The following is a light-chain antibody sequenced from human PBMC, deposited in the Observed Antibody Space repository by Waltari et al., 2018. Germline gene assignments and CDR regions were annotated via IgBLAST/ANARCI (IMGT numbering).Light chain of an antibody. V-gene: IGLV2-23*02. J-gene: IGLJ1*01. CDR2: EVY. CDR1: NSEVGSYDL. CDR3: CSYAGSGIYV. Sequence: QSALTHPASVSGSPGRPIPFSGPGTNSEVGSYDLISWHQHYPGKAPKLIIYEVYKRPSEVSNRFSGSKSGNTASLTISGLQADDEADYYCCSYAGSGIYVFGTGSQVTVL.